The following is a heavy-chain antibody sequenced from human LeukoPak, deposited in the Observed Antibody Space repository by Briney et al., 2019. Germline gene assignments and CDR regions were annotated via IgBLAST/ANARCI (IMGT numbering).Heavy chain of an antibody. CDR1: GYTFTSYD. D-gene: IGHD2/OR15-2a*01. Sequence: ASVKVSCKASGYTFTSYDINWVRQATGQGLEWMGWMNPNSGNTGYAQKLQGRVNMTMNSSISTASLELSSRRSEDTAVYYCAGASAIRDLSETWGQGNLVPVS. CDR2: MNPNSGNT. J-gene: IGHJ4*02. V-gene: IGHV1-8*01. CDR3: AGASAIRDLSET.